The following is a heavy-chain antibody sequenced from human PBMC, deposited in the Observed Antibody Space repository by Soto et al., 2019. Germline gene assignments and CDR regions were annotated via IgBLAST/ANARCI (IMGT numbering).Heavy chain of an antibody. D-gene: IGHD3-3*01. J-gene: IGHJ4*02. Sequence: EVQLLESGGGLVQPGGSLRLSCGTSGFTFGNYGMGWVRQAPGKGLEWVSGLSSSGGRTYYADSVKGRFTISRDNSKKTLLLQMNSLSAEDTAVYYCAKVANSGVVIEYFDYWGQGSLVTVSS. CDR3: AKVANSGVVIEYFDY. CDR1: GFTFGNYG. V-gene: IGHV3-23*01. CDR2: LSSSGGRT.